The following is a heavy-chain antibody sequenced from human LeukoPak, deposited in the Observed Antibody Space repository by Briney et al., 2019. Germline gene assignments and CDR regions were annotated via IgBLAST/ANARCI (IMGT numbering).Heavy chain of an antibody. V-gene: IGHV3-21*01. Sequence: GGSLRLSCAASGFTFSSYSMNWVRQAPGKGLEWVSSISSSSSYIYYADSVKGRFTISRDNAKNSLYLQMNSLRAEDTAVYYCARDLIITGTTRAFDIWGQGTMVTVSS. CDR2: ISSSSSYI. CDR3: ARDLIITGTTRAFDI. J-gene: IGHJ3*02. CDR1: GFTFSSYS. D-gene: IGHD1-20*01.